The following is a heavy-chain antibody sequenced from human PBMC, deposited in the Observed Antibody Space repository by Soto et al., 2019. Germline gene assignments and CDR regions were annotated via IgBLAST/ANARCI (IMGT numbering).Heavy chain of an antibody. Sequence: QVQLQESGPGLVKPSETLSLTCTVSGGSISSYYWIWIRQPPGKGLAWIGYIYYSGSTNYNPSLKSRVTISVDTSKHQFSLKLSSVTAADTAVYYCARVDPWVGSWPSLNAFDSWGQGAMVTVSS. CDR3: ARVDPWVGSWPSLNAFDS. V-gene: IGHV4-59*01. J-gene: IGHJ3*02. D-gene: IGHD6-13*01. CDR2: IYYSGST. CDR1: GGSISSYY.